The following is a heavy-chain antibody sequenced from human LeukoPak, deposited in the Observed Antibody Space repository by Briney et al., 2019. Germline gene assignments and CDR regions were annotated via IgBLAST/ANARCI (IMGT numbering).Heavy chain of an antibody. V-gene: IGHV4-31*03. CDR3: ARTPFRSGYYYYYMDV. D-gene: IGHD3-10*01. CDR1: GGSISSGGYY. CDR2: IYYSGST. Sequence: SQTLSLTCTVSGGSISSGGYYGSWIRQHPGKGLGWIGYIYYSGSTYYNPSLKSRVTISVDTSKNQFSLKLSSVTAADTAVYYCARTPFRSGYYYYYMDVWGKGTTVTVSS. J-gene: IGHJ6*03.